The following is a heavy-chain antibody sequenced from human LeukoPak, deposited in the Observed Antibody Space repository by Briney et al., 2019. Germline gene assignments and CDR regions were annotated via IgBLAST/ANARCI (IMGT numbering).Heavy chain of an antibody. J-gene: IGHJ3*02. D-gene: IGHD1-26*01. CDR1: GGSISGGGYY. CDR3: ARVLMGWELLHIGAFDI. CDR2: IYYSGST. Sequence: SETLSLTCTVSGGSISGGGYYWSWIRQPPGKGLEWIGYIYYSGSTNYNPSLKSRVTISVDTSKNQFSLKLSSVTAADTAVYYCARVLMGWELLHIGAFDIWGQGTMVTVSS. V-gene: IGHV4-61*08.